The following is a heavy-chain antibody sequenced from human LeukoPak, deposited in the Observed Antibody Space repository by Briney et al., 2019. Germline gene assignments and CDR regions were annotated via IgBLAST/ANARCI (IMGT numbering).Heavy chain of an antibody. J-gene: IGHJ6*02. CDR2: INPNSGGT. CDR3: AGGGNYYDSSGYYPYFYYAMDV. D-gene: IGHD3-22*01. CDR1: GYTFTGYY. Sequence: ASVKVSCKASGYTFTGYYMHWVRQAPGQGLEWMGWINPNSGGTKYAQKFQGRVTMTRDTSSSTAYMELSRLTSDDTAVYYCAGGGNYYDSSGYYPYFYYAMDVWGQGTTVTVSS. V-gene: IGHV1-2*02.